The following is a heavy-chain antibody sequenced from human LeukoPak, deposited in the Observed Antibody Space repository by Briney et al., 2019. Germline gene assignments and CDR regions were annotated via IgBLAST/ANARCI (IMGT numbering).Heavy chain of an antibody. D-gene: IGHD3-22*01. CDR2: ISGSGGST. J-gene: IGHJ6*03. CDR3: AKYYYDSSGYRYYYYMDV. Sequence: PGGSLRLSCAASGFTFSSYAMSWVRQAPGKGLEWVSAISGSGGSTYYADYVKGRFTISRDNSKNTLYLQMNSLRAEDTAVYYCAKYYYDSSGYRYYYYMDVWCKGTTVTVSS. CDR1: GFTFSSYA. V-gene: IGHV3-23*01.